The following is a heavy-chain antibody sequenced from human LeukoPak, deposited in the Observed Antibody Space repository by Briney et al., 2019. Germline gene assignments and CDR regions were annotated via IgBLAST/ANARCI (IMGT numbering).Heavy chain of an antibody. CDR2: ISNDGSKK. D-gene: IGHD2-15*01. CDR1: GFTFSTYD. CDR3: AKSTLVASTPFDY. Sequence: TGGSLRLSCAASGFTFSTYDMHWVRQAPGKGLEWVSVISNDGSKKYYADSVKGRFTISRDNSKNTLSLLMNSLSTEDTAVYYCAKSTLVASTPFDYWGQGTLVTVSS. J-gene: IGHJ4*02. V-gene: IGHV3-30*18.